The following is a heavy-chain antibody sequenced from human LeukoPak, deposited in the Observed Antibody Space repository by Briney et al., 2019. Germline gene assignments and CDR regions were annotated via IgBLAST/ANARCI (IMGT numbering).Heavy chain of an antibody. V-gene: IGHV4-59*01. J-gene: IGHJ5*02. CDR2: IYYSGST. CDR1: GGSISSYY. CDR3: ARETLKISFDP. Sequence: PSETLSLTCTVSGGSISSYYWSWIRQPPGKGLEWIGYIYYSGSTNYNPALKSRVTVSVDTSKNQFSLKLSSVTAADTAVYYCARETLKISFDPWGQGTLVTVSS.